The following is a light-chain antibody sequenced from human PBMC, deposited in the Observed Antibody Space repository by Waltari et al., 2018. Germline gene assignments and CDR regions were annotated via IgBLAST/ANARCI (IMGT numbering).Light chain of an antibody. CDR3: QQHGTLPAT. Sequence: EIVLTQSPGTASLSPGERVTLSCRASQSVGISSLAWYQQKPGQAPRLVIYRASRRATGIPDSFSGSGSGTDFSLNISRLEPEDFAVYYCQQHGTLPATFGQGTKVEIK. V-gene: IGKV3-20*01. CDR2: RAS. CDR1: QSVGISS. J-gene: IGKJ1*01.